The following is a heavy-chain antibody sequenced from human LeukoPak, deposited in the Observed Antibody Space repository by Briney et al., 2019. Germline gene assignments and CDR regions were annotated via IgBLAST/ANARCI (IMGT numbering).Heavy chain of an antibody. CDR3: AKDGDYHLDYFQH. Sequence: GGSLRLSCAASGFTFDDYAMHWVRQAPGKGLEWVSGISWNSGSIGYADSVKGRFTISRDNAKNSLYLQMNSLRAEDMALYYCAKDGDYHLDYFQHWGQGTLVSVFS. D-gene: IGHD4-17*01. V-gene: IGHV3-9*03. CDR1: GFTFDDYA. J-gene: IGHJ1*01. CDR2: ISWNSGSI.